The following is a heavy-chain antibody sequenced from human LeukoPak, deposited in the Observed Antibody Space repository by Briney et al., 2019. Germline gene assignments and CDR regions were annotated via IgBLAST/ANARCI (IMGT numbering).Heavy chain of an antibody. D-gene: IGHD3-10*01. CDR1: GDSITGYY. CDR3: TKSDGYGLIRI. Sequence: SETLSLTCSVSGDSITGYYWGWIRQPPGKGLEWIGNIYYTGNTYYNSSLKNRVTISLDTSKNQFSLKVISMTAADTAAYSCTKSDGYGLIRICGRGTMVTVSS. V-gene: IGHV4-39*07. J-gene: IGHJ3*02. CDR2: IYYTGNT.